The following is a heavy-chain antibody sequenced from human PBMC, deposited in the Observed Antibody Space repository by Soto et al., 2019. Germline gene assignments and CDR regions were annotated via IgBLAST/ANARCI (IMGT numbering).Heavy chain of an antibody. D-gene: IGHD2-15*01. V-gene: IGHV3-7*01. CDR1: GFTFSTYW. CDR2: IKQDGSAK. CDR3: ARDFYGGFSYGPGDN. J-gene: IGHJ4*02. Sequence: GGSLRLSCAASGFTFSTYWMSWVRQAPGKGLEWVANIKQDGSAKQYLDSVRGRFTISRDNSKNSVYLQMNSLRAEDTALYYCARDFYGGFSYGPGDNWGQGTLVTVSS.